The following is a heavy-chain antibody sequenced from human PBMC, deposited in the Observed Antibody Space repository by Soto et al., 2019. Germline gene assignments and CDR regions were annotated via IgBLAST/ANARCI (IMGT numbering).Heavy chain of an antibody. J-gene: IGHJ6*02. CDR1: GFPFSSYA. D-gene: IGHD7-27*01. CDR3: AKSSATGKSDGMAV. V-gene: IGHV3-23*01. Sequence: EVQLLESGGGLVQPGGSLRLSCVASGFPFSSYAMSWVRQTPGRGLECVSSISSGSNTYYTDSVRGRFTISRDNSKNSLYLQMSSLRADDTARYYCAKSSATGKSDGMAVWGQGTTVSVSS. CDR2: ISSGSNT.